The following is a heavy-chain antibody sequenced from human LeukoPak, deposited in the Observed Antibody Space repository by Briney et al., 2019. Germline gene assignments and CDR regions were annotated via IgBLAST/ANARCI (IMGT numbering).Heavy chain of an antibody. J-gene: IGHJ5*02. CDR1: GYTFTGYY. CDR3: ARAADYSSGWFVWFDP. CDR2: INPNSGGT. D-gene: IGHD6-19*01. V-gene: IGHV1-2*06. Sequence: ASVKVSCKASGYTFTGYYMHWVRQAPGQGLEWMGRINPNSGGTNYAQKFQGRVTMTRNTSISTAYMDLSSLRSDDTAVYYCARAADYSSGWFVWFDPWGQGALVTVSS.